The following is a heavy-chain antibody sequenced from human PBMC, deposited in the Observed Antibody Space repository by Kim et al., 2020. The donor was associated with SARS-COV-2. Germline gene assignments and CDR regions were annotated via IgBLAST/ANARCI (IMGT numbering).Heavy chain of an antibody. D-gene: IGHD3-22*01. CDR1: GYTFTSYY. J-gene: IGHJ5*02. CDR3: AKGSILIEVPPQWFDP. Sequence: ASVKVSCKASGYTFTSYYMHWVRQAPGQGLEWMGIINPSGGSTSYAQKFRGRVTMTRDTSTSTVYMELSSLRSEDTAVYYCAKGSILIEVPPQWFDPWGQGTLVTVSS. CDR2: INPSGGST. V-gene: IGHV1-46*01.